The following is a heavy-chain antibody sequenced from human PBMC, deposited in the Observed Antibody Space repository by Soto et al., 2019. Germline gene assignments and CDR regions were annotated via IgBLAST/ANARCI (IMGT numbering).Heavy chain of an antibody. J-gene: IGHJ3*02. CDR2: ISAYNGNT. Sequence: QVQLVQSGAEVKKPGASVKVSCKASGYTFTSYGISWVRQAPGQGLEWMGWISAYNGNTNYAQKLQGRVTMTTDTSTSTAYMELRSLRSDDTAVYYCARDPAWMVPPTVDAFDIWGQGTMVTVSS. CDR3: ARDPAWMVPPTVDAFDI. V-gene: IGHV1-18*01. D-gene: IGHD6-19*01. CDR1: GYTFTSYG.